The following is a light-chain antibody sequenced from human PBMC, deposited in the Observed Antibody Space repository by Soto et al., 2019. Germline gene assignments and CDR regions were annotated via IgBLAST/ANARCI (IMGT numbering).Light chain of an antibody. CDR1: QDISNY. Sequence: DIQMTQSPSSLSASVGDRVTITCQARQDISNYLNWYQQKPGKDPKLLIYDASNLETGVPSRFSGSGSGTDFTFTISSLQPEDIATYYCQQYDNLPLTFGGGTKVEIK. J-gene: IGKJ4*01. CDR2: DAS. V-gene: IGKV1-33*01. CDR3: QQYDNLPLT.